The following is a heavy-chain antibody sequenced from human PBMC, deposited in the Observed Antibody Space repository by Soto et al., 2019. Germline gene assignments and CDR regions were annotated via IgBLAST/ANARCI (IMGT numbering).Heavy chain of an antibody. Sequence: PSETLSLTCAVYGGSFSGYYWSWIRQPPGKGLEWIGEINHSGSTNYNPSLKSRVTISVDTSKNQFSLKLSSVTAADTAVYYCARVSSGWWGRRGLVDYWGQGTLVTVSS. V-gene: IGHV4-34*01. D-gene: IGHD6-19*01. CDR1: GGSFSGYY. J-gene: IGHJ4*02. CDR2: INHSGST. CDR3: ARVSSGWWGRRGLVDY.